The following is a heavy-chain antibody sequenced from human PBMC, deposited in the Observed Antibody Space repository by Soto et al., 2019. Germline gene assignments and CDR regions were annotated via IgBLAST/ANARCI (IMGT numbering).Heavy chain of an antibody. CDR2: IIPIFGTA. CDR3: ARGYWNDDAYYGMDV. Sequence: SVKVSCKASGGTFSSYAISWVRQAPGQGLEWMGGIIPIFGTANYAQKFQGRVTITADESTSTAYMELSSLRSEDTAVYYCARGYWNDDAYYGMDVWGQGTKVTVSS. V-gene: IGHV1-69*13. CDR1: GGTFSSYA. D-gene: IGHD1-1*01. J-gene: IGHJ6*02.